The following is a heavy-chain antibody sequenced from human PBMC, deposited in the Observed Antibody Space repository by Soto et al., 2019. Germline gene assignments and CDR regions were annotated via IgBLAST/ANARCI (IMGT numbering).Heavy chain of an antibody. V-gene: IGHV1-46*03. CDR2: INPSGGST. Sequence: ASVKVSCKAPRYTFTSYYMHWARHAPGQGLEWMGIINPSGGSTSYAQKFQGRVTMTRDTSTSTVYMELSSLRSEDTAVYYCARVYPSDTRYGYVGNNWFDPWGQGTLVTVSS. D-gene: IGHD5-18*01. CDR1: RYTFTSYY. CDR3: ARVYPSDTRYGYVGNNWFDP. J-gene: IGHJ5*02.